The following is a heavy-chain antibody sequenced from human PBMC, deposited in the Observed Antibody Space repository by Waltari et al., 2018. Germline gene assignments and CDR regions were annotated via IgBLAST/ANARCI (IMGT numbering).Heavy chain of an antibody. CDR1: GGSISSYY. Sequence: QVQLQESGPGLVKPSETLSLTCTVSGGSISSYYWRWIRPPPGKGLEWIGYIYYSGSTNYNPSLKSRVTISVDTSKNQFSLKLSSVTAADTAVYYCARDQGEAAAGTYYYYGMDVWGQGTTVTVSS. J-gene: IGHJ6*02. D-gene: IGHD6-13*01. V-gene: IGHV4-59*01. CDR2: IYYSGST. CDR3: ARDQGEAAAGTYYYYGMDV.